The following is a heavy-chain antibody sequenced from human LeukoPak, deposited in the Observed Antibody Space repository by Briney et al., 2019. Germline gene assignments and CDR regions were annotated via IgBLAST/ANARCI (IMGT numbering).Heavy chain of an antibody. CDR1: GFTFSDYY. J-gene: IGHJ4*02. D-gene: IGHD3-10*01. CDR3: AREHGSGFFDY. V-gene: IGHV3-11*06. Sequence: GGSLRLSCAASGFTFSDYYMSWIRQAPGKGLEWVSYISSSSSYTNYADPVKGRFTISRDNAKNSLYLQMNSLRAEDTAVYYCAREHGSGFFDYWGQGTLVTVSS. CDR2: ISSSSSYT.